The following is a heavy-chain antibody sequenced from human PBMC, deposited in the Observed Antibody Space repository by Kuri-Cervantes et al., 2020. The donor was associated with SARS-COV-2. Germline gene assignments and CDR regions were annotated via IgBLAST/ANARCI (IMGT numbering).Heavy chain of an antibody. V-gene: IGHV1-18*01. D-gene: IGHD2-21*01. Sequence: ASVKVSCKASGYTFTSHGISWVRQAPGQGLEWMGWISAYNGNTNYAQKLQGRVTMTTDTSTSTAYMELRSLRSDDTAVYYCAINPYCGGDCYPGDYWGQGTLVTVSS. CDR3: AINPYCGGDCYPGDY. CDR1: GYTFTSHG. J-gene: IGHJ4*02. CDR2: ISAYNGNT.